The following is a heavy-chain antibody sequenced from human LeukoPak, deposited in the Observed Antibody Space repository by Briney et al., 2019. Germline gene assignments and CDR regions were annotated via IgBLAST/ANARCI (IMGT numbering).Heavy chain of an antibody. D-gene: IGHD3-10*01. V-gene: IGHV4-59*12. CDR2: IYYSGNT. J-gene: IGHJ6*02. CDR1: GGSISSYY. Sequence: SETLSLTCTFSGGSISSYYWIWIRQPPGKGLEWIGFIYYSGNTNYNPSLKSRVTLSIDTSKNQFSLKLNSVTAADTAVYYCARGERDLWFGELGMDVWGQGTTVTVSS. CDR3: ARGERDLWFGELGMDV.